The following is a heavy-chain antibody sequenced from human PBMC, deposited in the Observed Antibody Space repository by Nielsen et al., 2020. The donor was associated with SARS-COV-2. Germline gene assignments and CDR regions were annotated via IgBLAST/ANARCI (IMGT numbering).Heavy chain of an antibody. J-gene: IGHJ4*02. D-gene: IGHD2-21*02. CDR2: INTNTGNP. CDR1: GYTFTSYA. CDR3: ARETYCGGDCYSHY. V-gene: IGHV7-4-1*02. Sequence: AKVSCKASGYTFTSYAMNWVRQAPGQGLEWMGWINTNTGNPTYAQGFTGRFVFSLDTSVSTAYLQISSLKAEDTAVYYCARETYCGGDCYSHYWGQGTLVTVSS.